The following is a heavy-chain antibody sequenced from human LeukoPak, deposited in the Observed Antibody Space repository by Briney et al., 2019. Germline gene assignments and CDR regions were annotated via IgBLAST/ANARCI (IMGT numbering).Heavy chain of an antibody. CDR1: GYTFTSYD. J-gene: IGHJ4*02. CDR2: MNPNSGNT. D-gene: IGHD4-23*01. CDR3: ARGFYGGNSGASGGDY. V-gene: IGHV1-8*01. Sequence: ASVKVSCKASGYTFTSYDINWVRQATGQGLEWMGWMNPNSGNTGYAQKFQGRVTMTRNTSISTAYMELCSLRSEDTAVYYCARGFYGGNSGASGGDYWGQGTLVTVSS.